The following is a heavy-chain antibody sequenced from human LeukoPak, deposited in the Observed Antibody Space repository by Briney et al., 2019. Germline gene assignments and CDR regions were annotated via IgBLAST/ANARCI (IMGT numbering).Heavy chain of an antibody. V-gene: IGHV4-59*01. Sequence: PSETLSLTCTVSGGSMSSYYWSWIRQPPGKGLEWIGYIYYSGSTNYNPSLKSRVTISVDTSKNQFSLKLSSVTAADTAVYYCAREPSLSSSSWYGNFDYWGQGTLVTVSS. J-gene: IGHJ4*02. CDR1: GGSMSSYY. CDR2: IYYSGST. CDR3: AREPSLSSSSWYGNFDY. D-gene: IGHD6-13*01.